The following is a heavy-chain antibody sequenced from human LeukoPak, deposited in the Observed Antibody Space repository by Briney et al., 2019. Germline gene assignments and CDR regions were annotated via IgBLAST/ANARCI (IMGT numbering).Heavy chain of an antibody. CDR1: GYSFSTYW. Sequence: GESLKISCQGSGYSFSTYWITWVRQMPGKGLEWMGIIYPGDSDPRYSPSFQGQVTISADKSISTAYLQWSSLKASDTAMYYCARLGGSSWQAARYWGQGTLVTVSS. J-gene: IGHJ4*02. CDR2: IYPGDSDP. D-gene: IGHD6-13*01. V-gene: IGHV5-51*01. CDR3: ARLGGSSWQAARY.